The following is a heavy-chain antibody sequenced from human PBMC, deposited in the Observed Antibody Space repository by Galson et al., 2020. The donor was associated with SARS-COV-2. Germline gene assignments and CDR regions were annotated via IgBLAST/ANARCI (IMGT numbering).Heavy chain of an antibody. CDR1: GFTFSSYG. CDR2: IWYDGSNK. V-gene: IGHV3-33*01. D-gene: IGHD3-9*01. Sequence: GGSLRLSCAASGFTFSSYGMHWVRQAPGKGLEWVAVIWYDGSNKYYADSVKGRFTISRDNSKNTLYLQMNSLRAEDTAVYYCARGGRGDYYDILTGYWDYWGQGTLVTVSS. J-gene: IGHJ4*02. CDR3: ARGGRGDYYDILTGYWDY.